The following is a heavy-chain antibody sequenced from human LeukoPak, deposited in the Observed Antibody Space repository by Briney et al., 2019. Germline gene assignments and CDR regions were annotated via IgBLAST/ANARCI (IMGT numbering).Heavy chain of an antibody. CDR2: LSGSRGIT. V-gene: IGHV3-23*01. J-gene: IGHJ1*01. CDR1: GFTFSSYA. Sequence: PGGSLRLSCAASGFTFSSYAMSWVRQAPGKGLECVSSLSGSRGITYYADSVKGRFTISRDNSKNTLYLQMNSLRAEDTAVYYCAKSRYYDSISASPLQHWGQGTLVTVSS. D-gene: IGHD3-22*01. CDR3: AKSRYYDSISASPLQH.